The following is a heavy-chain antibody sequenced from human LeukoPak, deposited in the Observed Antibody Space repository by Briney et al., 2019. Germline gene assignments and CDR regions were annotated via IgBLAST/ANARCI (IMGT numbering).Heavy chain of an antibody. CDR3: ATNRAGTYDRPFDT. D-gene: IGHD1-26*01. CDR2: IYYSGST. V-gene: IGHV4-59*08. J-gene: IGHJ3*02. CDR1: GGSTSSYY. Sequence: SETLSLTCTVSGGSTSSYYWSWIRQPPGKGLEWIGYIYYSGSTNYNPSLKSRVTISVDTSKNQFSLKLSSVTATDTAVYFCATNRAGTYDRPFDTWGQGTMVTVSS.